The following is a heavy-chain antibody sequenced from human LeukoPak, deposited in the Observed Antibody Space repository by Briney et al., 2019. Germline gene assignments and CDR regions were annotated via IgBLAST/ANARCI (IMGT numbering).Heavy chain of an antibody. CDR2: IKQDGSEK. Sequence: GGSLRLSCAASGFSFSTYWMSWVRQAPGKGLEWVANIKQDGSEKNYVDSVKGRLTISRDNAKNSLYLQMNSLRDEDTALYYCVRGGQGFGYWGQGTLVTVSS. V-gene: IGHV3-7*01. D-gene: IGHD3-10*01. CDR1: GFSFSTYW. J-gene: IGHJ4*02. CDR3: VRGGQGFGY.